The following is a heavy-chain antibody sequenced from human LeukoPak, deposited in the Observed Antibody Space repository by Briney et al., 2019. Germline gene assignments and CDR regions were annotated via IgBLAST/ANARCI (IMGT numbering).Heavy chain of an antibody. D-gene: IGHD1-26*01. Sequence: GGSLRLSCTASGFSFSNYWMSWVRQAPGKGLEWVASIKQDESEKYYVDSVKGRFTTSRDNAKSSLYLQMNALRGEDTAVYYCARLVGDVTTWDCWGQGTLVTISS. CDR2: IKQDESEK. CDR1: GFSFSNYW. V-gene: IGHV3-7*03. CDR3: ARLVGDVTTWDC. J-gene: IGHJ4*02.